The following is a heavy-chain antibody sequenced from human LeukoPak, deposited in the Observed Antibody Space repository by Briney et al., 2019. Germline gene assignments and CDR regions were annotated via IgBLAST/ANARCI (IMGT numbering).Heavy chain of an antibody. V-gene: IGHV3-15*01. Sequence: GGSLRLSCAASGFTFSNAWMSWVRQAPGKGLEWVGRIKSKTDGGTTDYAAPVKGRFTISRDDSKNTLYLQMNSLKTEDTAVYYRTSRYSYGSWGSPQFDYWGQGTLVTVSS. CDR3: TSRYSYGSWGSPQFDY. D-gene: IGHD5-18*01. CDR1: GFTFSNAW. J-gene: IGHJ4*02. CDR2: IKSKTDGGTT.